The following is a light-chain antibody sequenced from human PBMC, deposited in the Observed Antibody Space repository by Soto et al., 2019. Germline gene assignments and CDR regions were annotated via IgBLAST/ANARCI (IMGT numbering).Light chain of an antibody. V-gene: IGLV2-11*01. CDR2: DVS. Sequence: QSALTQPRSVSGSPGQSVTISCTGTSNDVGGYNYVSWYQQHPGKAPKLMIYDVSKRPSGVPDRFSGSKSGNTASLTISGLQAEDEADYYWCSYAGTYSVVFGGGTKLTVL. J-gene: IGLJ2*01. CDR1: SNDVGGYNY. CDR3: CSYAGTYSVV.